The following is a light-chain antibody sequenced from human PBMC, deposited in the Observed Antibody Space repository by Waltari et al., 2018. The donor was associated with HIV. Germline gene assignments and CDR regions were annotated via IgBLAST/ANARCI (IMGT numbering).Light chain of an antibody. CDR2: GDD. V-gene: IGLV6-57*02. Sequence: NLVLTQPHSVSESPGETVTISCTGTSASIVTNYVQWYQQGPGSAPTSVIYGDDQRPSGVPGRFSGSIDTSSNSASLTISGLRPEDEGDYYCQAFDSDSQWVFGGGTRLTVL. CDR3: QAFDSDSQWV. CDR1: SASIVTNY. J-gene: IGLJ3*02.